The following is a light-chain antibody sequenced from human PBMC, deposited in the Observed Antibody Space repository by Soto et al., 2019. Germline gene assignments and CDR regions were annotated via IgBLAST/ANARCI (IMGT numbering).Light chain of an antibody. J-gene: IGKJ2*02. V-gene: IGKV3D-15*01. CDR2: GAS. CDR3: QQYTYWPRT. Sequence: VVQRQSPATQSIYTWDRVILSCRPSQSVNSNLAWYQQKPGQAPRLLIYGASTRAAGFPARFSGSGSGTEFTLTISSLQSEDFAVYYCQQYTYWPRTFGQGTKVDIK. CDR1: QSVNSN.